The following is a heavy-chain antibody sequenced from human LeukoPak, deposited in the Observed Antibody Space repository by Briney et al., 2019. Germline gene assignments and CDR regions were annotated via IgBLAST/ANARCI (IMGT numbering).Heavy chain of an antibody. CDR3: ARIVLGYCSGGSCLKPYYYSYMDV. D-gene: IGHD2-15*01. J-gene: IGHJ6*03. Sequence: GEALKISCKGSGYIFTTHWIGWVRQRPGKGLEWMGIIHPRDSHTTYSPSFQGQVIISADESISTASLQWSSMRASDTAMYYCARIVLGYCSGGSCLKPYYYSYMDVWGIGTTVTISS. CDR2: IHPRDSHT. CDR1: GYIFTTHW. V-gene: IGHV5-51*01.